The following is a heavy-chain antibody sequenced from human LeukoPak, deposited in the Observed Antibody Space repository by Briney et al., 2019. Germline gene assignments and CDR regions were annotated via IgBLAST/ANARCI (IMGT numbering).Heavy chain of an antibody. D-gene: IGHD3-22*01. CDR1: GYSFTSYW. J-gene: IGHJ3*02. CDR3: ARHFYYYDSSGHDAFDI. CDR2: IYPGDSDT. V-gene: IGHV5-51*01. Sequence: GESLKISRKGSGYSFTSYWIGWVRQMPGKGLEWMGIIYPGDSDTRYSPSFQGQVTISADKSISTAYLQWSSLKASDTAMYYCARHFYYYDSSGHDAFDIWGQGTMVTVSS.